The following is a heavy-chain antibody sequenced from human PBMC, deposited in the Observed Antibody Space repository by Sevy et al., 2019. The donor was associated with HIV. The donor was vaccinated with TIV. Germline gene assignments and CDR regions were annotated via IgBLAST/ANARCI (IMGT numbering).Heavy chain of an antibody. D-gene: IGHD2-21*02. V-gene: IGHV3-48*04. J-gene: IGHJ4*02. CDR1: GFSFIHEN. Sequence: GGSLRLPCVASGFSFIHENMNWVRQAPGKGLEWLSYISTSGSTIYQADSVKGRFTISRDNAKNSLFLQMNRLIVEDTAIYYCVRDWDDQFSYGDSDPAVDCWGQGTLVTVSS. CDR3: VRDWDDQFSYGDSDPAVDC. CDR2: ISTSGSTI.